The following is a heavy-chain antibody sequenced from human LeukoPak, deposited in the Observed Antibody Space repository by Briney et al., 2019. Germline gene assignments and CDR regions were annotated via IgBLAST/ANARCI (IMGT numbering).Heavy chain of an antibody. Sequence: SETLSLTCTVSGGSLSSYYWSWIRQPAGKGLEWIGRIYTSGSTNYNPSLKSRVTMSVDTSKNQFSLKLSSVTAADTAVYYCARDGVYYDSSGADYWGQGTLVTVSS. CDR2: IYTSGST. D-gene: IGHD3-22*01. CDR3: ARDGVYYDSSGADY. V-gene: IGHV4-4*07. CDR1: GGSLSSYY. J-gene: IGHJ4*02.